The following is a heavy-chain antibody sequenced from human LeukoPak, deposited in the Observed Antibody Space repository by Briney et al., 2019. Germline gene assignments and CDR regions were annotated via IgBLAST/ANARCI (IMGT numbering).Heavy chain of an antibody. CDR2: IYTSGST. J-gene: IGHJ4*02. Sequence: SETLSLTCTVSGGSISSDSYYWGCLRQPAGKGLEWIGRIYTSGSTNYNASLKSRVTISVDTSKNQFSLKLSSVTAADTAVYYWARVGFNSYYWGQGTLVTVS. D-gene: IGHD5-24*01. V-gene: IGHV4-61*02. CDR1: GGSISSDSYY. CDR3: ARVGFNSYY.